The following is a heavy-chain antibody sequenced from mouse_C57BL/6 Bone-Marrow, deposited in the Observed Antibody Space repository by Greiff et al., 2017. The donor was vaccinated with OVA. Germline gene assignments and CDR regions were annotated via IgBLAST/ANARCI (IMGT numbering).Heavy chain of an antibody. CDR2: IYPGSGCT. D-gene: IGHD4-1*01. CDR3: ARQRNWDVFAY. V-gene: IGHV1-55*01. CDR1: GYTFTSYW. J-gene: IGHJ3*01. Sequence: VQLQQPGAELVKPGASVKMSCKASGYTFTSYWITWVQQRPGQGLEWIGDIYPGSGCTYYNEKFKSKSTLSVATSSRTAYMQLISLTSEDSAVYYCARQRNWDVFAYWGQGTLVTVSA.